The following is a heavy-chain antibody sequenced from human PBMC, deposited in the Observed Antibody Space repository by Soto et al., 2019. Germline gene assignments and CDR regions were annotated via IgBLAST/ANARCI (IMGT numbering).Heavy chain of an antibody. CDR3: AAGTGTTDFDY. CDR2: IKRKVDGGAT. Sequence: EVQLVESGGGLVKPGGSLRLSCAASGFTFSNAWMSWVRQAPGKGLEWVGRIKRKVDGGATDYAAPVKGRFTISRDDSENTLYVQMNSLKTEDTAVDYCAAGTGTTDFDYWGQGTLVTVSS. CDR1: GFTFSNAW. D-gene: IGHD1-1*01. J-gene: IGHJ4*02. V-gene: IGHV3-15*01.